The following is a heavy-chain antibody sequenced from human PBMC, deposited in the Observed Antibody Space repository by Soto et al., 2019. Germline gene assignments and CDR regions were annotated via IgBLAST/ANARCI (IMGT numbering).Heavy chain of an antibody. D-gene: IGHD7-27*01. CDR3: ARPNRHYYYYGMDV. CDR2: ISYDGSNK. V-gene: IGHV3-30-3*01. Sequence: QVQLVESGGGVVQPGRSLRLSCAASGFTFSSYAMHWVRQAPGKGLEWVAVISYDGSNKYYADSVKGRFTISRDNSKNTLYLQMNSLRAEDTAVYNCARPNRHYYYYGMDVWGQGTTVTVSS. CDR1: GFTFSSYA. J-gene: IGHJ6*02.